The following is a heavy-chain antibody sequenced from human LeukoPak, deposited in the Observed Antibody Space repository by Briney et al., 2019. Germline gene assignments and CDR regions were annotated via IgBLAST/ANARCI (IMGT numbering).Heavy chain of an antibody. D-gene: IGHD3-9*01. CDR3: ASKVKYYDILTGPLS. V-gene: IGHV3-21*01. CDR1: GFTFSSYW. Sequence: GRSLRLSCATSGFTFSSYWMTWVRQAPGKGLEWVSSISSSSSYIYHADSVKGRFTLSRDNAKNSLYLQMNSLRAEDTAVYYCASKVKYYDILTGPLSWGQGTLVTVSS. CDR2: ISSSSSYI. J-gene: IGHJ4*02.